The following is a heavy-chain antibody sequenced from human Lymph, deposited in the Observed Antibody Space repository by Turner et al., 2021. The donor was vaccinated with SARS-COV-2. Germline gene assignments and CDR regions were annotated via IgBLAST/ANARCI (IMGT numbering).Heavy chain of an antibody. Sequence: QVQLVQSGAEVKKPGASVKVSCKASGYTFTRYDINWVRQAAGQGLEWMGRMNPNSGNTGYAQKFQGRVTMTRNISISTAYMGLSTLKSEDTAVYYCARGRYSGGGMDVWGQGTTVTVSS. D-gene: IGHD1-26*01. CDR1: GYTFTRYD. J-gene: IGHJ6*02. CDR2: MNPNSGNT. V-gene: IGHV1-8*01. CDR3: ARGRYSGGGMDV.